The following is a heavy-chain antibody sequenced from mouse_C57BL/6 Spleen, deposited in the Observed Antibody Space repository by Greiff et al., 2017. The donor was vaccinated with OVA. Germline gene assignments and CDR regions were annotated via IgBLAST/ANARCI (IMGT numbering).Heavy chain of an antibody. Sequence: EVHLVESGPGMVKPSQSLSLTCTVTGYSITSGYDWHWIRHFPGNKLEWMGYISYSGSTNYNPSLKSRISITHDTSKNHFFLKLNSVTTEDTATYYCARSMVTTLYYYAMDYWGQGTSVTVSS. CDR3: ARSMVTTLYYYAMDY. D-gene: IGHD2-1*01. CDR2: ISYSGST. V-gene: IGHV3-1*01. CDR1: GYSITSGYD. J-gene: IGHJ4*01.